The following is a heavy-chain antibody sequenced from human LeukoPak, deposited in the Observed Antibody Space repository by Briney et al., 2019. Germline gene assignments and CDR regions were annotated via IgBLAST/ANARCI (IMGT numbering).Heavy chain of an antibody. V-gene: IGHV4-59*01. J-gene: IGHJ6*03. Sequence: SETLSLTCTVFGGSISTYYWSWIRQPPGRGLEWIGYIYNSGTTDYNPSLQSRVTMSVDTSKNQFSPKLSSVTAADTAVYYCARAPYGSATNNYYMDVWGKGTTVTVSS. CDR1: GGSISTYY. CDR2: IYNSGTT. CDR3: ARAPYGSATNNYYMDV. D-gene: IGHD3-10*01.